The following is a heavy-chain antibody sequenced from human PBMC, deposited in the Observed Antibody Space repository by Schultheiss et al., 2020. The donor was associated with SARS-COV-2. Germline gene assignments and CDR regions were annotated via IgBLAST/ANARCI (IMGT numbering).Heavy chain of an antibody. CDR3: ARSGVWFGELLVLFDY. V-gene: IGHV3-30*04. CDR2: ISYDGSNK. D-gene: IGHD3-10*01. J-gene: IGHJ4*02. CDR1: GFTFSSYA. Sequence: GESLKISCAASGFTFSSYAMHWVRQAPGKGLEWVAVISYDGSNKYYADSVKGRFTISRDNSKNTLYLQMNSLRAEDTAVYYCARSGVWFGELLVLFDYWGQGTLVTVSS.